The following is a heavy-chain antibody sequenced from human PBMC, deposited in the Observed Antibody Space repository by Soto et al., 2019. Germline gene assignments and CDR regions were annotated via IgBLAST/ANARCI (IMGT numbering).Heavy chain of an antibody. CDR1: GGSISGYY. J-gene: IGHJ4*02. CDR3: ARVSFFDISAYVFDY. CDR2: TYYSGST. D-gene: IGHD3-22*01. V-gene: IGHV4-59*01. Sequence: SETLSLTCSVSGGSISGYYWSWIRQPPGKGLEWIGYTYYSGSTNYNPSLESRVTISVDTSKSQFSLKLNSVTTADTAVYFCARVSFFDISAYVFDYWGQGTLVTVSS.